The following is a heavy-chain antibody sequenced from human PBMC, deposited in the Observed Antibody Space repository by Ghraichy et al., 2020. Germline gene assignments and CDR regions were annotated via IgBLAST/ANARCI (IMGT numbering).Heavy chain of an antibody. CDR2: ISKDGSTE. D-gene: IGHD5-12*01. V-gene: IGHV3-30-3*01. CDR1: GFTFSKYA. CDR3: ARDRGYSGYDPTPDY. Sequence: LSLTCVASGFTFSKYAMHWVRQAPGKGLEWVAIISKDGSTEDYADSVKGRFSIPRDNPNNTMDLQMNSLRADDTAVYYCARDRGYSGYDPTPDYWGQGSLVTVSS. J-gene: IGHJ4*02.